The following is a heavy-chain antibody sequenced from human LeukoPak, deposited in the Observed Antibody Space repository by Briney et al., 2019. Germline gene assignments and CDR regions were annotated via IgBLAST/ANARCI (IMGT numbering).Heavy chain of an antibody. J-gene: IGHJ6*02. Sequence: ASVKVSCKASGGTFSSYAISWVRQAPGQGLEWMGGIIPIFGTANYAQKFQERVTITRDMSTSTAYMELSSLRSKDTAVYYCAAARQIYSSGWYYYYYGMDVWGQGTTVTVSS. CDR1: GGTFSSYA. CDR3: AAARQIYSSGWYYYYYGMDV. D-gene: IGHD6-19*01. V-gene: IGHV1-69*05. CDR2: IIPIFGTA.